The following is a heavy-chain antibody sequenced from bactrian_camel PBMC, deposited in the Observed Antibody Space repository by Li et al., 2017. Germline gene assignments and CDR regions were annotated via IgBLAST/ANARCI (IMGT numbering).Heavy chain of an antibody. Sequence: VQLVESGGGSVQAGGSLRLSCVASDYPWGNNCMGWIRQPPGKEREGVAAIAIGGESTFIGDSVKGRFTISKDNDNDILFLQMNNLKPEDTAMYICAAAFVSRCDPQVLLRNWGAGWNGRGTQVTVS. V-gene: IGHV3S31*01. CDR2: IAIGGEST. J-gene: IGHJ4*01. D-gene: IGHD8*01. CDR1: DYPWGNNC.